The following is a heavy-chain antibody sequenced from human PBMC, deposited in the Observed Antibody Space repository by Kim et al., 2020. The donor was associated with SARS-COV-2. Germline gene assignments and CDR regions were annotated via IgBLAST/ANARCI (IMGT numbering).Heavy chain of an antibody. CDR3: IRVLRYFDRYGLDV. J-gene: IGHJ6*02. CDR1: GFAFSDYY. Sequence: GGSLRLSCAASGFAFSDYYLDWVRQTPGKGLEWVGRSRDKAHSYTTEYAASVKDRFIISRDDSKNSLYLQMNSLKTEDTAVYYCIRVLRYFDRYGLDVWGQGTTVTVSS. D-gene: IGHD3-9*01. CDR2: SRDKAHSYTT. V-gene: IGHV3-72*01.